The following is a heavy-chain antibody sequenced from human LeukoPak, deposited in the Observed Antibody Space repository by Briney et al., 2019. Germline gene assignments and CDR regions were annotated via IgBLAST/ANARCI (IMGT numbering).Heavy chain of an antibody. V-gene: IGHV4-4*02. CDR1: GGSISSSNW. Sequence: SETLSLTCAVSGGSISSSNWWSWVRQPPGKGLEWIGEINHSGSTNYNPSLKSRVTISVDTSKNQFSLKLSSVTAADTAVYYCARHRRYSSDWDYWGQGTLVTVSS. CDR3: ARHRRYSSDWDY. J-gene: IGHJ4*02. D-gene: IGHD6-19*01. CDR2: INHSGST.